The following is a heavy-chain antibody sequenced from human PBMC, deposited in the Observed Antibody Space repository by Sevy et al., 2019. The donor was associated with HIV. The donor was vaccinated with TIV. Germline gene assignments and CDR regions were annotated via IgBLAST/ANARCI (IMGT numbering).Heavy chain of an antibody. CDR1: GFTFSSYA. CDR2: ISGSGGST. D-gene: IGHD4-17*01. Sequence: GGSLRLSCAASGFTFSSYAMSWVRQAPGKGLEWVSAISGSGGSTYYADSVKGRFTISRDNSKNTLYLQMNSLRAEDTAVYYCAKDLLPRGVTTTTEYFDLRGRGTLVTVSS. CDR3: AKDLLPRGVTTTTEYFDL. J-gene: IGHJ2*01. V-gene: IGHV3-23*01.